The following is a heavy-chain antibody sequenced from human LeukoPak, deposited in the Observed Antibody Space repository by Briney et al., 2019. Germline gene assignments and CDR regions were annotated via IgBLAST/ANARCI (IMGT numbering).Heavy chain of an antibody. CDR3: AKNTWKSSDSGRGRMDV. CDR1: GFSFSHYS. Sequence: GGSLRLSCAAPGFSFSHYSMTWARQASGKGLEWISYIGVGGRPTNYADSVKARFTISRDDAQNSLYLQMNSLRAEDTAVYYCAKNTWKSSDSGRGRMDVWGQGTTVTVSS. V-gene: IGHV3-48*01. J-gene: IGHJ6*02. CDR2: IGVGGRPT. D-gene: IGHD3-10*01.